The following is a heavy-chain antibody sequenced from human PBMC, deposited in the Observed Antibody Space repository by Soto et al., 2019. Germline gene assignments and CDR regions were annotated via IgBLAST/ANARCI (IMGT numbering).Heavy chain of an antibody. V-gene: IGHV3-23*01. D-gene: IGHD2-21*01. CDR1: GFTFSSYA. CDR2: ISGSGGST. Sequence: EVQLLESGGGLVQPGGSLRLPCAAAGFTFSSYAMSWVRQAPGKGLEWVSAISGSGGSTYYADSVKGRFTISRDNSKNTLYLQMNSLRAEDTAVYYCAKEDLGHIVVVVAAFDIWGQGTMVTVSS. CDR3: AKEDLGHIVVVVAAFDI. J-gene: IGHJ3*02.